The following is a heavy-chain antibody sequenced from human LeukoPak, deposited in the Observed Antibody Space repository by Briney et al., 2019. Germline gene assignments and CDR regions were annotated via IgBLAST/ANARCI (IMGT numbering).Heavy chain of an antibody. CDR1: GFTFSSYA. Sequence: GGSLRLSCAASGFTFSSYAMSWVRQAPGKGLEWVSAISGSGGSTYYADSVKGRFTTSRDNSKNTLYLQMNSLRAEDTAVYYCAKYQLLLSNFDYWGQGTLVTVSS. D-gene: IGHD2-2*01. V-gene: IGHV3-23*01. CDR2: ISGSGGST. J-gene: IGHJ4*02. CDR3: AKYQLLLSNFDY.